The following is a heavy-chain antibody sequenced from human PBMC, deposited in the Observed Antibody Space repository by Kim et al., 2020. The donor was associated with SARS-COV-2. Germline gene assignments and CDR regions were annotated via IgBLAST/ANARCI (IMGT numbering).Heavy chain of an antibody. Sequence: GGSLRLSCAESGFTFSSYGMHWVRQAPGKGLEWVAVIWYDGSNKYYADSVKGRFTISRDNSKNTLYLQMNSLRAEDTAVYYCASHPAAGNAYWGQETLVTVSS. J-gene: IGHJ4*02. CDR1: GFTFSSYG. D-gene: IGHD6-13*01. V-gene: IGHV3-33*01. CDR2: IWYDGSNK. CDR3: ASHPAAGNAY.